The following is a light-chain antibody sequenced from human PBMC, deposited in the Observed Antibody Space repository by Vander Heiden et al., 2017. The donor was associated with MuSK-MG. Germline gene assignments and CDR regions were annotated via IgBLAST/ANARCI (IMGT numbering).Light chain of an antibody. V-gene: IGKV3-20*01. CDR1: QSRSNSS. J-gene: IGKJ2*01. CDR2: GAS. Sequence: EIVLSQSPGTLSLSPGARATFSCSASQSRSNSSLAWYQQKPGQTPRLLIYGASSRPTGISDRFSSSGSGTDFTLNISRLEPEDFAVYYCQQYGNSPFTFGQGTKLEIK. CDR3: QQYGNSPFT.